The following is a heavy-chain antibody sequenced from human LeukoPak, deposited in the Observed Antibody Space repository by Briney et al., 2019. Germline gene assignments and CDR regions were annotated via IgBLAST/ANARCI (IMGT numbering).Heavy chain of an antibody. CDR2: INSKSGDT. D-gene: IGHD3-22*01. CDR3: ARADSSDNSYSIGYFDP. V-gene: IGHV1-2*02. Sequence: GASVKVSCKASGYSLKDYFIHWVRQAPGQGPEWLGWINSKSGDTDYGQQFRGRVNMTRDMAISTIYLELHSLRVDDTTIYYCARADSSDNSYSIGYFDPWGQGSLVTVSS. J-gene: IGHJ4*02. CDR1: GYSLKDYF.